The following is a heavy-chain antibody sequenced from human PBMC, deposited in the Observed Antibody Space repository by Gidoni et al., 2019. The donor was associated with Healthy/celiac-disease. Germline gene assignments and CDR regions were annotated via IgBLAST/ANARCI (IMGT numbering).Heavy chain of an antibody. V-gene: IGHV3-23*04. D-gene: IGHD3-22*01. CDR1: GFTFRSYA. Sequence: EVQLVESGGGLVQPGGSRRLSCAAPGFTFRSYAMSWVRQAPGKGLEWVSAISGGGGSTYYADSGKGRFTISRDNSKNTLYLQMNSLRAEDTAVYYCAKVPALIYDSSGYYLDYWGQGTLVTVSS. J-gene: IGHJ4*02. CDR2: ISGGGGST. CDR3: AKVPALIYDSSGYYLDY.